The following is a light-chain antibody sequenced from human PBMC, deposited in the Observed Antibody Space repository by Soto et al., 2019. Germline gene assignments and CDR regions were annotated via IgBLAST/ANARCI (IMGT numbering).Light chain of an antibody. J-gene: IGLJ1*01. CDR2: EVS. Sequence: QSALTQPASVSGSPGQSITISCTGTSSDVGGYNYVSWYQQHPGKAPKLMIYEVSNRPSGVSNRFSGSKSGNTASLTISGLQAEDEADYYCSPYTSSSTFYVFGTGTKVTV. CDR1: SSDVGGYNY. V-gene: IGLV2-14*01. CDR3: SPYTSSSTFYV.